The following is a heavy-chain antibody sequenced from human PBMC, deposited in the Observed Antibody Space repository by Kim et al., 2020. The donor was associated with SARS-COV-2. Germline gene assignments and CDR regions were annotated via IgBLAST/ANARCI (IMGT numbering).Heavy chain of an antibody. J-gene: IGHJ4*02. D-gene: IGHD3-22*01. CDR3: AKFYEDPKINYYDSSGPPDY. V-gene: IGHV3-23*01. CDR2: ISGSGGST. Sequence: GGSLRLSCAASGFTFSSYAMSWVRQAPGKGLEWVSAISGSGGSTYYADSVKGRFTISRDNSKNTLYLQMNSLRAEDTAVYYCAKFYEDPKINYYDSSGPPDYWGQGTLVTVSS. CDR1: GFTFSSYA.